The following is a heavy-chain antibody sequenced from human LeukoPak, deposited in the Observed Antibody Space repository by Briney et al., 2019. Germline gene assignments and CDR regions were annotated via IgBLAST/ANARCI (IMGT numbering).Heavy chain of an antibody. CDR1: GYTFTGYY. CDR3: AKMPGGYSNSAFHYYYYYGMDV. CDR2: INPNSGGT. J-gene: IGHJ6*02. V-gene: IGHV1-2*02. Sequence: ASVKVSCKASGYTFTGYYMHWVRQAPGQGLEWMGWINPNSGGTNYAQKFQGRVTMTRGTSISTAYMELSRLRSDDTAVYYCAKMPGGYSNSAFHYYYYYGMDVWGQGTTVTVSS. D-gene: IGHD4-11*01.